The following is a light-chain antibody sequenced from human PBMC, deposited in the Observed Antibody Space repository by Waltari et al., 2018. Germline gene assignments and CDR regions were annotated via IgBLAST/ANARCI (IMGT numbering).Light chain of an antibody. Sequence: ETKLTQSPVTLSLSPGERATLSCRASQTVYNNLAWYQQKPGQAPRLLIYDASNRATGIPARFSGGGSGTDFTLTISSLEPEDFAVYYCEKRSNWGWTFGQGTKVEMK. V-gene: IGKV3-11*01. CDR2: DAS. CDR1: QTVYNN. CDR3: EKRSNWGWT. J-gene: IGKJ1*01.